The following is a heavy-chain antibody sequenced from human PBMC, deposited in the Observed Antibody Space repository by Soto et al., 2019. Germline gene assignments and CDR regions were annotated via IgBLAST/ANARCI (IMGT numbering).Heavy chain of an antibody. Sequence: GASVKVSFKAPGGTFSSYAISWVRQAPGQGLEWMGGIIPIFGTAKYAQKFQGRVTITADKSTSTAYMELSSLRSEDTAVYYCEREGAGTTDNDAFDIWGQGTMVTVSS. CDR3: EREGAGTTDNDAFDI. D-gene: IGHD1-7*01. V-gene: IGHV1-69*06. J-gene: IGHJ3*02. CDR1: GGTFSSYA. CDR2: IIPIFGTA.